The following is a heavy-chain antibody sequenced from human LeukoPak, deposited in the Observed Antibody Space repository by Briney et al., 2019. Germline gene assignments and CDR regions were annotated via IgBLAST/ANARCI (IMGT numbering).Heavy chain of an antibody. J-gene: IGHJ4*02. CDR2: ISGSGGST. V-gene: IGHV3-23*01. Sequence: GGSLRLSCAASGFTFSSYAMSWVRQAPGKGLEWVSAISGSGGSTYYADSVKGRFTISRDNSKNTLYLQMNSLIAEDTAVYYCAKDRYYYDSSIGLYYFDYWGQGTLVTVSS. CDR3: AKDRYYYDSSIGLYYFDY. CDR1: GFTFSSYA. D-gene: IGHD3-22*01.